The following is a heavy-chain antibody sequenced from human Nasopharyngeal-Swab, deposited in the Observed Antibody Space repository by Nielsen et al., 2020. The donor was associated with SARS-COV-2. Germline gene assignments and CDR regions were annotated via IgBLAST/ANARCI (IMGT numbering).Heavy chain of an antibody. CDR1: GVSITSQY. CDR2: ISHNSGT. J-gene: IGHJ5*02. V-gene: IGHV4-59*11. Sequence: SETLSFTCTVSGVSITSQYWSWIRQPPGKGLEWIAYISHNSGTSYNPSLKSRVTMFMDTSKNQFSLRLRSVTAADTAVYYCAKEGATGWFDPCGQGTLVTVSS. CDR3: AKEGATGWFDP.